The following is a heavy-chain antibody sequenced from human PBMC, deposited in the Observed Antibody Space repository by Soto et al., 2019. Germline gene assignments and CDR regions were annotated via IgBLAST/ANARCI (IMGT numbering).Heavy chain of an antibody. Sequence: PSETLSLTCTVSGGSVSSGSYYWSWIRQPPGKGLEWIGYIYYSGSTNYNPSLKSRVTISVDTSKNQFSLKLSSVTAADTAVYYCASSVTYYDFWSGYLAKPLNFDYWGQGTLVTVSS. CDR3: ASSVTYYDFWSGYLAKPLNFDY. J-gene: IGHJ4*02. D-gene: IGHD3-3*01. CDR2: IYYSGST. CDR1: GGSVSSGSYY. V-gene: IGHV4-61*01.